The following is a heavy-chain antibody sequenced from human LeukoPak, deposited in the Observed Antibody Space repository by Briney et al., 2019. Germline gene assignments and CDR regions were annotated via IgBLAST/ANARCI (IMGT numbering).Heavy chain of an antibody. V-gene: IGHV4-4*07. D-gene: IGHD2-15*01. CDR1: GGSISFHY. CDR2: IYTSGST. Sequence: SETLSLTCTVSGGSISFHYWSSIRQPAGEGLEWIGRIYTSGSTNYNPSLKSRVTMSVDTSTNQFSLKLTSVTAADTAVYYCARDGVVALDSFDIWGQGTMVTVSS. J-gene: IGHJ3*02. CDR3: ARDGVVALDSFDI.